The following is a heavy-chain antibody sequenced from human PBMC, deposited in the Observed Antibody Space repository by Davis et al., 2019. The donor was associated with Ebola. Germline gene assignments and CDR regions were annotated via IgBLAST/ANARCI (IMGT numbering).Heavy chain of an antibody. CDR3: ARDVILSETAFDI. V-gene: IGHV3-43*01. CDR2: ISWDGGST. Sequence: PGGSLRLSCAASGFTFDDYTMHWVRQAPGKGLEWVSLISWDGGSTYYADSVKGRFTISRDNAKNSLYLQMNSLRAEDTALYHCARDVILSETAFDIWGQGTMVTVSS. J-gene: IGHJ3*02. D-gene: IGHD3-10*01. CDR1: GFTFDDYT.